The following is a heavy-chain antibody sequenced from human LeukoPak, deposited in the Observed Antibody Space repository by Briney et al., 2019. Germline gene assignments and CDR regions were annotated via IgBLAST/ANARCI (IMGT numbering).Heavy chain of an antibody. Sequence: GGSLRLSCAASGFTVSSNYMSWVRQAPGKGLEWVSVMYSGGNTYYADSVKGRFTISRDNSKNTLYLQMNSLRAEDTAVYYCAIDFWSGYPFDYWGQGTLVTVSS. CDR3: AIDFWSGYPFDY. CDR1: GFTVSSNY. V-gene: IGHV3-53*01. D-gene: IGHD3-3*01. J-gene: IGHJ4*02. CDR2: MYSGGNT.